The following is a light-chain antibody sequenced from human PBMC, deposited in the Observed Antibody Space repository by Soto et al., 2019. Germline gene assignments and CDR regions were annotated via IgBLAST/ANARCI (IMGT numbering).Light chain of an antibody. J-gene: IGKJ1*01. V-gene: IGKV3-15*01. CDR1: QSVGTK. Sequence: IVMTQSPATLSVAPGARASLSWRASQSVGTKLAWYQQTRGQAPRLLIYGASNRATGVPARFSGSVSGTEFTLTISSLQSEDFAVYYCQQYSSWLWTFGQGTKVDIK. CDR3: QQYSSWLWT. CDR2: GAS.